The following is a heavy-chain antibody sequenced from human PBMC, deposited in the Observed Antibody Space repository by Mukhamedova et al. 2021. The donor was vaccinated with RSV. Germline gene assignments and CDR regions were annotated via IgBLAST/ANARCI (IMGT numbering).Heavy chain of an antibody. D-gene: IGHD5-12*01. Sequence: YYSGSVKGRFTISRENAENSLYLQMNSLRAGDTALYYCAREIVGTTAAGWHFDLWGRGTLVTVSS. CDR3: AREIVGTTAAGWHFDL. J-gene: IGHJ2*01. V-gene: IGHV3-13*01.